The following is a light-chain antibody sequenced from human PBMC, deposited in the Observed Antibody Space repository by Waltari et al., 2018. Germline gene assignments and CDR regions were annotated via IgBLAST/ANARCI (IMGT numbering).Light chain of an antibody. J-gene: IGKJ5*01. CDR1: QNLNTF. Sequence: DIQMTQSPSTVSASLGDRVTISCRAIQNLNTFLSWYQQKPGAVPNLLIYDASTLERGVPSRFSGSGSGTHFTLTISGLQPDDFATYYCQQYYDYPINFGQGTRL. CDR3: QQYYDYPIN. CDR2: DAS. V-gene: IGKV1-5*01.